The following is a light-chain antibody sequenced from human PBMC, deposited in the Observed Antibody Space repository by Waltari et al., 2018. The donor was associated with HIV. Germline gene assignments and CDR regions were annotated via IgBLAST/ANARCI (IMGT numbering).Light chain of an antibody. CDR3: LLSYSGTRV. CDR1: TRPVNSAHY. V-gene: IGLV7-46*01. Sequence: QDVVIQEHSLPASPRGTVPLTCVPSTRPVNSAHYPYWFQQKPGQAPRTLIFDTSNKHSSTPALFSGSLLGGKAALTLSGAQPEDEADYYCLLSYSGTRVFGGGTKLTVL. J-gene: IGLJ2*01. CDR2: DTS.